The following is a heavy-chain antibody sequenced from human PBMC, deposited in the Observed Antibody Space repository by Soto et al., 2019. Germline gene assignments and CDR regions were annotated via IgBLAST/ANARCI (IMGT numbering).Heavy chain of an antibody. J-gene: IGHJ6*02. Sequence: EVQLVESGGGLVQPGGSLRLSCAVSGFDVSTNHMTWVRQAPGKGLEWVSIIYSGGATDYAASVKGRLTISRDNSENTLHLQITTLRGADTAKYYCVRNYGAVWGQGTTVIVSS. D-gene: IGHD4-17*01. CDR3: VRNYGAV. V-gene: IGHV3-66*01. CDR2: IYSGGAT. CDR1: GFDVSTNH.